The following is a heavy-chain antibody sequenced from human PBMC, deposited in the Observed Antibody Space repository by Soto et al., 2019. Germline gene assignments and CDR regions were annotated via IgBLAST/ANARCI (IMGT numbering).Heavy chain of an antibody. V-gene: IGHV4-59*01. CDR2: IYYSGST. D-gene: IGHD3-3*01. CDR3: ASVLAIFGVVIDWFDP. J-gene: IGHJ5*02. CDR1: GGSISSYY. Sequence: SETLSLTCTVSGGSISSYYWSWIRQPPGKGLEWIGYIYYSGSTNYNPSLKSRVTISVDTSKNQFSLKLSSVTAADTAVYYCASVLAIFGVVIDWFDPWGQGSLVTVA.